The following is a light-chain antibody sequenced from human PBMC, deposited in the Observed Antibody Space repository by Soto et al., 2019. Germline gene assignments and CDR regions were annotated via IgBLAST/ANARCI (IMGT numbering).Light chain of an antibody. CDR3: QQYNSWPPMYT. Sequence: EIVMTQSPATLSVSPGERATLSCRASQSVSSNLAWYQQKPGQAPRLLIYGASTRATGIPATFSGSGSGTEFTLTISSLQSEDFAVYYCQQYNSWPPMYTFGQGTKLEIK. CDR1: QSVSSN. V-gene: IGKV3-15*01. J-gene: IGKJ2*01. CDR2: GAS.